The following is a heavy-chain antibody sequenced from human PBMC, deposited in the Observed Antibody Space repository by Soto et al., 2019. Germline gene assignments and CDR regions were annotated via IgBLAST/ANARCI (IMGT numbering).Heavy chain of an antibody. CDR2: ISIKLNRTRFYI. J-gene: IGHJ4*02. V-gene: IGHV3-21*01. CDR3: ARVRLEYSNMPNFFDN. D-gene: IGHD4-4*01. CDR1: GFSVASYS. Sequence: GGSLILSCAASGFSVASYSINWLRQAHGKGLGWVSSISIKLNRTRFYIHYAESVKGRFTISRDNAKDSLYLQMKTLRAEDTGVSYGARVRLEYSNMPNFFDNWGQGTQVTVSS.